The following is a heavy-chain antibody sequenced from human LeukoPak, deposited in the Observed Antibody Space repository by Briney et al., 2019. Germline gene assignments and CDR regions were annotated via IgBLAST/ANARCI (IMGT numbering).Heavy chain of an antibody. J-gene: IGHJ3*02. D-gene: IGHD1-26*01. V-gene: IGHV4-59*01. CDR1: GGSINSYY. CDR2: IYYSGST. Sequence: SETLSLTCTVSGGSINSYYWSWIRQPPGKGLEWIGYIYYSGSTNYNPSLKSRVTISVDTSKNQFSLKLSSVTAADTAVYYCARSRKWEPPAFDIWGQGTMVTVSS. CDR3: ARSRKWEPPAFDI.